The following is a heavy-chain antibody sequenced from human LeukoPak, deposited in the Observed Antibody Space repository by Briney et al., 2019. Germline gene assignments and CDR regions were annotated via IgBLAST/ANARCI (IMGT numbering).Heavy chain of an antibody. D-gene: IGHD3-16*01. CDR3: TRRGEVYWYFDL. Sequence: SETLSLTCTVSGASISSYYWSWLRQPPGKGPEWIGYISHYGSTNYNPPLKSRVTMSVDTSTNQLSLKMNSVTAADTAVYYCTRRGEVYWYFDLWGRGTLVTVSS. CDR1: GASISSYY. J-gene: IGHJ2*01. V-gene: IGHV4-59*08. CDR2: ISHYGST.